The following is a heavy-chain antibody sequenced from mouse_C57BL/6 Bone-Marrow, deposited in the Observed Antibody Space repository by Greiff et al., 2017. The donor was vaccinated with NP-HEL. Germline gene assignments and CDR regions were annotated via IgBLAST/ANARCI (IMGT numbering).Heavy chain of an antibody. CDR1: GYTFTSYG. CDR3: AREGGFAY. J-gene: IGHJ3*01. V-gene: IGHV1-81*01. CDR2: IYPRSGNT. Sequence: QVQLQQSGAELARPGASVKLSCKASGYTFTSYGISWVKQRTGQGLEWIGEIYPRSGNTYYTEKFKGKATLTADKSSSTAYMELRSLTAEDSAVYFCAREGGFAYWGQGTLVTVSA.